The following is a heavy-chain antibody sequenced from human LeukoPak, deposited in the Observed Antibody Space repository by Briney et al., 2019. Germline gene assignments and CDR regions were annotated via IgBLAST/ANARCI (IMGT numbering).Heavy chain of an antibody. CDR1: GFTFSSYV. V-gene: IGHV3-23*01. Sequence: GGSLRLSCAASGFTFSSYVMTWVRQASGRGLEWVSSIGNSGRDTYYADSMKGRFTISRDNSKSTLFLHMSSLRAGDTAIYYCARYCGADSCYSGLDYWGQGALVTVSS. J-gene: IGHJ4*02. CDR3: ARYCGADSCYSGLDY. CDR2: IGNSGRDT. D-gene: IGHD2-15*01.